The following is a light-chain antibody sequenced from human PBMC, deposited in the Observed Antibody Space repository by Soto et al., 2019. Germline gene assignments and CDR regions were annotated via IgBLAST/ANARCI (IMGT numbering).Light chain of an antibody. CDR1: SSDIGGYKY. J-gene: IGLJ1*01. CDR2: DVI. Sequence: QSALTQPASVSGSPGQSITISCTGSSSDIGGYKYVSWYQHHPGKAPQLIIFDVINRPSGVSNRFSGSKSGNTACLTIFGLQADDEADYYCFSYTSSTMYVFGTGTKVTVL. V-gene: IGLV2-14*03. CDR3: FSYTSSTMYV.